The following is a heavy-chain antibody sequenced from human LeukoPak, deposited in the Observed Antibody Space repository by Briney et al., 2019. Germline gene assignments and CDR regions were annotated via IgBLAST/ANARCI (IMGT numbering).Heavy chain of an antibody. Sequence: PGASLRLSCAASGFTFSSYAMSWVRQAPGKGLEWVSAISGSGGSTYYADSVKGRFTISRDNAKNSLYLQMNSLRAEDTAVYYCARAVEDSSSFDYWGQGTLVTVSS. CDR1: GFTFSSYA. V-gene: IGHV3-23*01. J-gene: IGHJ4*02. CDR3: ARAVEDSSSFDY. CDR2: ISGSGGST. D-gene: IGHD6-13*01.